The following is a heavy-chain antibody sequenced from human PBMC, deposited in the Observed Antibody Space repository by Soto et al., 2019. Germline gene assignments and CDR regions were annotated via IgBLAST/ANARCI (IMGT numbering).Heavy chain of an antibody. CDR3: ARHNYGSGSTYFDY. CDR1: GGSISSYY. CDR2: MYYSGST. J-gene: IGHJ4*02. D-gene: IGHD3-10*01. Sequence: SENLSLTCTGSGGSISSYYWSWIRQPPGKGLEWIGYMYYSGSTNYNPSLKRRVTISVDTSKNQFSLKLNSMTAADTAVYYCARHNYGSGSTYFDYWRQGTLVTVPQ. V-gene: IGHV4-59*08.